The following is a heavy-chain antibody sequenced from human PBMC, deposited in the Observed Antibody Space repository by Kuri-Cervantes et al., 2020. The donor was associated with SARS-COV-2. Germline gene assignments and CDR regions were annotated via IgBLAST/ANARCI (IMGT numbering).Heavy chain of an antibody. CDR1: GFTFRSYS. D-gene: IGHD3-3*01. V-gene: IGHV3-21*01. J-gene: IGHJ6*02. CDR2: ISSSSSYI. Sequence: GESLKISCAASGFTFRSYSMNWVRQAPGKGLEWVSSISSSSSYIYYADSVKGRFTISRDNAKNSLYLQMNSLRAEDTAVYYCAVDFWSGYSLRIGGAPGYGMDVWGQGTTVTVSS. CDR3: AVDFWSGYSLRIGGAPGYGMDV.